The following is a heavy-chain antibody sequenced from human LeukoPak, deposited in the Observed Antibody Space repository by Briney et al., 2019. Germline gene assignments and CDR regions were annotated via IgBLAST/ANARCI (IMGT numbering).Heavy chain of an antibody. CDR2: IRGSGDDST. D-gene: IGHD4-17*01. CDR3: ANRVGLRYYYFDY. J-gene: IGHJ4*02. V-gene: IGHV3-23*01. Sequence: GGSLRLSCAASGFMFSNYAMSWVRQAPGKGLEWVASIRGSGDDSTYYADSVKGRFIISRDHFKNTLYLQMDSLRAEDSAVYYCANRVGLRYYYFDYWGQGTLVTVSS. CDR1: GFMFSNYA.